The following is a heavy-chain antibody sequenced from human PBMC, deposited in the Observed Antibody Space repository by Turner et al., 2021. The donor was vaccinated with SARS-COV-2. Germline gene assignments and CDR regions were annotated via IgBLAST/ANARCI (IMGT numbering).Heavy chain of an antibody. Sequence: QVQLVESGGGVVQPGRSRRLSCAASGFTFSSYVMHWVRQAPGKGLGWVAVISYDGSNKYYADSVKGRFTISRDNSKNTLYLQMNSLRAEDTAVYYCARDSGDFDYWGQGTLVTVSS. CDR2: ISYDGSNK. CDR1: GFTFSSYV. D-gene: IGHD3-10*01. J-gene: IGHJ4*02. V-gene: IGHV3-30-3*01. CDR3: ARDSGDFDY.